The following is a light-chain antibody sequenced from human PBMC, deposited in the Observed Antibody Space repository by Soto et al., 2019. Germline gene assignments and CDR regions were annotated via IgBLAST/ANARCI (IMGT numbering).Light chain of an antibody. J-gene: IGKJ4*01. CDR3: QQYGSSPPVT. V-gene: IGKV3-20*01. CDR2: GAS. CDR1: QSVGSD. Sequence: EIVMTQSPATLSVSPLEIATLSFMASQSVGSDLAWYQQKPGQAPRLVIYGASSRATGIPDRFSGSGSGTDFTLTISRLEPEDFAVYYCQQYGSSPPVTFGGGTKV.